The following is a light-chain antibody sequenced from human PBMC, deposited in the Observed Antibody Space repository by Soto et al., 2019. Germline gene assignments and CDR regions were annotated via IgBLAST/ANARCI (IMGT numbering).Light chain of an antibody. CDR3: QQYNNWPL. Sequence: EIVMTQSPATLSVSPGERATLSCRASQSVGSYLTWYQQKPGQAPRLLIYLTSTRATGVPARFSGSGSGTEFTLTISSLQSDDSAVYYCQQYNNWPLFGGGTKVDIK. CDR2: LTS. V-gene: IGKV3-15*01. CDR1: QSVGSY. J-gene: IGKJ4*01.